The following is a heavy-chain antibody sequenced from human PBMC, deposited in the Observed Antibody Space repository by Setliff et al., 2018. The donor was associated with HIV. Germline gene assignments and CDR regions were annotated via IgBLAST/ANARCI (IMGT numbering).Heavy chain of an antibody. CDR1: DDPISSYY. Sequence: NPSETLSLTCYVPDDPISSYYWSWVRQPAGKGLEWIGRLYVSGDTNYNPSLKSRVTMSLDTSKKHFSLKLKSVTAADTAVYYCALTGHRLLRGYMDVWGKGTTVTVSS. CDR2: LYVSGDT. D-gene: IGHD2-15*01. CDR3: ALTGHRLLRGYMDV. V-gene: IGHV4-4*07. J-gene: IGHJ6*03.